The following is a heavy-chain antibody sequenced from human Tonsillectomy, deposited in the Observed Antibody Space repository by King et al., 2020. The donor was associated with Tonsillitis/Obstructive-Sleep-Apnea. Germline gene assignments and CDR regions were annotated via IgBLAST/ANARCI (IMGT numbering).Heavy chain of an antibody. J-gene: IGHJ4*02. CDR1: GGSISSSNW. Sequence: QLQESGPGLVKPSGNLSLTCAVSGGSISSSNWWSWVRQPPGKGLGWIGEIYHSGSTNYNPSLKSRVTISVDKSKNQFSLKLSSVTAADTAVYYCARRIPLDYYGSGSYYTGFDYWGQGTLVTVSS. D-gene: IGHD3-10*01. V-gene: IGHV4-4*02. CDR3: ARRIPLDYYGSGSYYTGFDY. CDR2: IYHSGST.